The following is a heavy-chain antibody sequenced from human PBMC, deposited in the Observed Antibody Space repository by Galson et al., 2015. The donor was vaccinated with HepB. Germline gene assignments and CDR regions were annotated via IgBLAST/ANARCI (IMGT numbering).Heavy chain of an antibody. J-gene: IGHJ5*02. CDR3: AHRLDTQRITMIVGWFDP. CDR1: GFSLSTSGVG. D-gene: IGHD3-22*01. CDR2: IYWNDDK. Sequence: PALVKPTQTLTLTCTFSGFSLSTSGVGVGWIRQPPGKALEWLALIYWNDDKRYSPSLKSRLTITKDTSKNQVVLTMTNMDPVDTATYYCAHRLDTQRITMIVGWFDPWGQGTLVTVSS. V-gene: IGHV2-5*01.